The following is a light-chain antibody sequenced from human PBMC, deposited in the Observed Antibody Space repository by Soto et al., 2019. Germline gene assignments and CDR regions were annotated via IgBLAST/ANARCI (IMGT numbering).Light chain of an antibody. J-gene: IGKJ1*01. V-gene: IGKV3-20*01. CDR3: QQYGSSSTWT. CDR2: GAS. CDR1: QSVSSSY. Sequence: EIVLTQSPGTLSLSPGERATLSCRASQSVSSSYLAWYQQKPGQAPRLLIYGASSRATGIPDRFSGSGSGTDFTLTISRPEPEDFAVYYCQQYGSSSTWTFGQGTKVEIK.